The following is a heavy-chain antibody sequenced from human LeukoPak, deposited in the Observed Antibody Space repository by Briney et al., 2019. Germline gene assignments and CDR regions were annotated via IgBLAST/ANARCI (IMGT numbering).Heavy chain of an antibody. CDR1: GFTFSSYS. V-gene: IGHV3-21*01. CDR2: ISSSSYI. CDR3: ARPLPNSPTSFDY. J-gene: IGHJ4*02. Sequence: GGSLRLSCAASGFTFSSYSMNWVRQAPGKGLEWVSSISSSSYIYYADSVKGRFTISRDNAKNSLYLQMNSLRAEDTAVYYCARPLPNSPTSFDYWGQGTLVTVSS.